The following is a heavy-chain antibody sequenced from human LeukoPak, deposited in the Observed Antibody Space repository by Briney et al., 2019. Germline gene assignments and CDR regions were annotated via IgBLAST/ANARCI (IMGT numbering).Heavy chain of an antibody. CDR1: GGSISGYY. CDR3: ARSVVTLYWYFDL. CDR2: IYYSGST. D-gene: IGHD4-23*01. Sequence: PSGTLSPTCTVAGGSISGYYYNWIRQPPGKGLEWIGYIYYSGSTNYNPSLKSQVTISLDTSKNQYSLKLSSVTTADTAVYYCARSVVTLYWYFDLWGRGTLVTVSS. J-gene: IGHJ2*01. V-gene: IGHV4-59*01.